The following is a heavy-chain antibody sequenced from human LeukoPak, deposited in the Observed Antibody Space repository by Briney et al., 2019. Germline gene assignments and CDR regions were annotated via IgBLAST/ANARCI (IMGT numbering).Heavy chain of an antibody. Sequence: SGGSLRLSCAASGFTFSSYSMNWVRQAPGKGLELVSSISSSSTTIYYADSVKGRFTISRDNAKNLLYLQMYSLRAEDTAVYYCARDVPAAINDAFDIWGQGTMVTVSS. CDR1: GFTFSSYS. CDR3: ARDVPAAINDAFDI. CDR2: ISSSSTTI. J-gene: IGHJ3*02. D-gene: IGHD2-2*01. V-gene: IGHV3-48*01.